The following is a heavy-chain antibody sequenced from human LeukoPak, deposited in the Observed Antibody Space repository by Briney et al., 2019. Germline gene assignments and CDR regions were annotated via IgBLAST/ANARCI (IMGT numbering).Heavy chain of an antibody. V-gene: IGHV1-2*06. CDR1: GYTFTGYY. J-gene: IGHJ4*02. D-gene: IGHD6-19*01. Sequence: ASVKVSCKASGYTFTGYYMHWVRQAPGQGLEWMERINPNSGGTNYAQKFQGRVTMTGDTSISTAYMELSRLRSDDTAVYYCARGSSGWYDYWGQGTLVTVSS. CDR3: ARGSSGWYDY. CDR2: INPNSGGT.